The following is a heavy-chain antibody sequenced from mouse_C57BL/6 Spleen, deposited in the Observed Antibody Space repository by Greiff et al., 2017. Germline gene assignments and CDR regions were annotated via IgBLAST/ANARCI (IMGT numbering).Heavy chain of an antibody. D-gene: IGHD1-1*01. Sequence: QVQLQQPGPELVNPGASVKLSCKASGYPFTSYWMHWVKQRPGQGLEWIGNINPSNGGTNYNEKFKSKATLTVDKSSSTAYMQLSSLTSEDSAVYYCARHHGSSSYWYFDVWGTGTTVTVSS. J-gene: IGHJ1*03. CDR3: ARHHGSSSYWYFDV. CDR2: INPSNGGT. V-gene: IGHV1-53*01. CDR1: GYPFTSYW.